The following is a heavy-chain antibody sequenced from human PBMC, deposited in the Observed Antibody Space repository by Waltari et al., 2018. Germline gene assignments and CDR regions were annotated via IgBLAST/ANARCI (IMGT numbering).Heavy chain of an antibody. Sequence: EVQLVQSGAEVKTPGESLKISCKGSGYSFTSYWIGWVRQMPGKGLEWMGIIYPGDSDTRYSPSFQGQVTISADKSISTAYLQWSSLKASDTAMYYCARPDYYYDSSGYSMDYWGQGTLVTVSS. D-gene: IGHD3-22*01. CDR3: ARPDYYYDSSGYSMDY. CDR1: GYSFTSYW. V-gene: IGHV5-51*03. J-gene: IGHJ4*02. CDR2: IYPGDSDT.